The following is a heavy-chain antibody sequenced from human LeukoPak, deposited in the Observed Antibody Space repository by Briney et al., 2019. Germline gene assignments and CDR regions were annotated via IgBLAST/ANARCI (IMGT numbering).Heavy chain of an antibody. V-gene: IGHV4-4*07. CDR1: GGSISSYY. D-gene: IGHD3-9*01. CDR3: ASGEVFGFDWYFDY. CDR2: IYTSGST. Sequence: SETLSLTCTVSGGSISSYYWSWIRQPAGKGLEWIGRIYTSGSTNYNPSLKSRVTMSVDTSKNQFSLKLSSVTAADTAVYYCASGEVFGFDWYFDYWGQGTLVTVSS. J-gene: IGHJ4*02.